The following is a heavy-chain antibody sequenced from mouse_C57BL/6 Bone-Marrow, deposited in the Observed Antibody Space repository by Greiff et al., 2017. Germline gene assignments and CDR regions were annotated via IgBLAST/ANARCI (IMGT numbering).Heavy chain of an antibody. CDR3: ARESKWTWVAD. D-gene: IGHD1-3*01. V-gene: IGHV1-61*01. CDR2: IYPSDSET. Sequence: VQLQQSGAELVRPGSSVKLSCKASGYTFTSYWMDWVKQRPGQGLEWIGNIYPSDSETHYNQKFKDKATLTVDTSSSTAYMQLSSLKSEDSAVYYCARESKWTWVADWGQGTLVTGSA. J-gene: IGHJ3*01. CDR1: GYTFTSYW.